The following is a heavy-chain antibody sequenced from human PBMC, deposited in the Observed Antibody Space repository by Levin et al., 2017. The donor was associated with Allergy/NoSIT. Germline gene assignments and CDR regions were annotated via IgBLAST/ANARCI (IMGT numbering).Heavy chain of an antibody. D-gene: IGHD5-12*01. CDR1: GFTFSSSW. Sequence: LSLTCAASGFTFSSSWMSWVRQAPGKGLEWVANIKQDGSEKYYVDSVKGRFTISRDNAKNSLYLQMNSLRAEDTAVYYCARVNLVATFDYWGQGTLVTVSS. V-gene: IGHV3-7*01. CDR2: IKQDGSEK. J-gene: IGHJ4*02. CDR3: ARVNLVATFDY.